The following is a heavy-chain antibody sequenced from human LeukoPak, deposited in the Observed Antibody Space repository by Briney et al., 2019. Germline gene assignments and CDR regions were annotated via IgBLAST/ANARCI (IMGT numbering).Heavy chain of an antibody. J-gene: IGHJ4*02. D-gene: IGHD6-13*01. Sequence: GASVKVSCKASGYTFTGYYVHWVRQAPGQGLQWMGYFNPKTGDTKYAQKLQGRVTMTRDTSISTAYMELSGLRSDDTAVYYCAREGLYSSSSDFDYWGQGTLVTVSS. CDR1: GYTFTGYY. CDR2: FNPKTGDT. CDR3: AREGLYSSSSDFDY. V-gene: IGHV1-2*02.